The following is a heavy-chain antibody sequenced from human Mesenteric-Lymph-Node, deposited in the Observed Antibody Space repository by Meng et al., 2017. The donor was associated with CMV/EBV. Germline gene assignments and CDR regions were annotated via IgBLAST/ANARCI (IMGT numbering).Heavy chain of an antibody. CDR2: IYYSGST. Sequence: CTGSGGSISSGGYYWSWIRQHPGKGLEWIGYIYYSGSTYYNPSLKSRVTISVDTSKNQFSLKLSSVTAADTAVYYCARAPKSHPPDYWGQGTLVTVSS. V-gene: IGHV4-31*03. CDR3: ARAPKSHPPDY. CDR1: GGSISSGGYY. J-gene: IGHJ4*02.